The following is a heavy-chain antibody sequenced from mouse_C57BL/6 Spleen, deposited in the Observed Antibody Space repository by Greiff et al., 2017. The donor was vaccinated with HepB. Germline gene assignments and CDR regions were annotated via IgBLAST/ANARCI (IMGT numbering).Heavy chain of an antibody. CDR3: ARVWGYDGDYYAMDY. J-gene: IGHJ4*01. D-gene: IGHD2-2*01. V-gene: IGHV3-8*01. CDR2: ISYSGST. Sequence: EVKLVESGPGLAKPSQTLSLTCSVTGYSITSDYWNWIRKFPGNKLEYMGYISYSGSTYYNPSLKSRISITRDTSKNQYYLQLNSVTTEDTATYYCARVWGYDGDYYAMDYWGQGTSVTVSS. CDR1: GYSITSDY.